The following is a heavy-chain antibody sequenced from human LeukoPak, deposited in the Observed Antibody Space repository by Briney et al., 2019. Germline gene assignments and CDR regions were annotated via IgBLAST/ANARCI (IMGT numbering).Heavy chain of an antibody. V-gene: IGHV1-18*01. Sequence: GASVKVSCKASGYTFTSYGISWVRQAPGQGLEWMGWISAYNGNTNYAQKLQGRVTMTTDTSTSTAYMELRSLRSDDTAVYYCARGQRITMVRGVIITSAVDVWGQGTTVTVSS. CDR2: ISAYNGNT. D-gene: IGHD3-10*01. CDR1: GYTFTSYG. CDR3: ARGQRITMVRGVIITSAVDV. J-gene: IGHJ6*02.